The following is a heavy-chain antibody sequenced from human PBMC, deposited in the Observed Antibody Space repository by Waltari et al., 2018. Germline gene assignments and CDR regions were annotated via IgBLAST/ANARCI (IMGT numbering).Heavy chain of an antibody. J-gene: IGHJ4*02. V-gene: IGHV3-21*04. D-gene: IGHD6-13*01. CDR1: GFTFSSYS. CDR3: AKGDEGGTAAAGLDY. Sequence: EVQLVESGGGLVKSGGSQRLSCAASGFTFSSYSMNWVRQAPGKGLEWLSIISRSSTYIYYSDSVKGRFTISRDNAKNSVFLQMNSLRAEDTALYYCAKGDEGGTAAAGLDYWGQGTLVIVSS. CDR2: ISRSSTYI.